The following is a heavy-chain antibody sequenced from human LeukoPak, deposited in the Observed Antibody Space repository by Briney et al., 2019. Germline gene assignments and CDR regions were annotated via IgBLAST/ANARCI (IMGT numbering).Heavy chain of an antibody. Sequence: SETLSLTCTVSVGSISSYFWSWIRQPPGKGLEWIGHIYYSGSTNYNPSLKSRVTISLDTSKNHFSLKLSSVTAADTAVYYCARGDYFDCWGQGTLVTVSS. D-gene: IGHD3-16*01. CDR3: ARGDYFDC. V-gene: IGHV4-59*08. CDR1: VGSISSYF. CDR2: IYYSGST. J-gene: IGHJ4*02.